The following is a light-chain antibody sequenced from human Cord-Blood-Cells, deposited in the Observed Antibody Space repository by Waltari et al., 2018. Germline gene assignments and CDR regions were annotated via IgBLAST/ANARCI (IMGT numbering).Light chain of an antibody. CDR1: TGVNAGTYR. J-gene: IGLJ3*02. CDR2: YKSDSDK. Sequence: QAVLILLASLSASPGASPRLTCTSLTGVNAGTYRIYWYQQRPGSPPQYLLRYKSDSDKQQGSGVPSRFSGSKDASANAGILLISGLQSEDEADYYCMIWHSSAWVFGGGTKLTVL. V-gene: IGLV5-45*01. CDR3: MIWHSSAWV.